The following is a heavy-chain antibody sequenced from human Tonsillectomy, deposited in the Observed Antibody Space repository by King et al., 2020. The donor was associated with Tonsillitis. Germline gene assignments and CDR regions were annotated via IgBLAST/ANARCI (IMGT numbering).Heavy chain of an antibody. CDR3: AKDRGYSYGTTNFDH. V-gene: IGHV3-9*01. CDR2: ISWNSGSI. J-gene: IGHJ4*02. D-gene: IGHD5-18*01. CDR1: GFIFDDYA. Sequence: VQLVESGGGLVQPGRSLRLSCAASGFIFDDYAMHWVRQAPGKGLEWVSGISWNSGSIGYADSVKGRFTISRDNAKNSLYLQMNSLRAEDTALYYCAKDRGYSYGTTNFDHWGQGTLVTVSS.